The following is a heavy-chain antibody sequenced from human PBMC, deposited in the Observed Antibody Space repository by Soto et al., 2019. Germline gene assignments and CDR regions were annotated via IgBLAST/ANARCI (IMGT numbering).Heavy chain of an antibody. CDR1: GYTFTSYD. D-gene: IGHD3-10*01. J-gene: IGHJ5*02. CDR2: MNPNSGNT. V-gene: IGHV1-8*01. Sequence: QVQLVQSGAEVKKPGASVKVSCKASGYTFTSYDINWVRQATGQGLEWMGWMNPNSGNTGYAQKFQGRVTMTRNTSISTAYMELSSLRSEDTAVYYCARGYFPLRGYYYGSWFDPWGQGTLVTVSS. CDR3: ARGYFPLRGYYYGSWFDP.